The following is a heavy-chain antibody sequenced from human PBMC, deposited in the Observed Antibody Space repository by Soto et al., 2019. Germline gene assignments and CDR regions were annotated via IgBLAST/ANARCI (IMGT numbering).Heavy chain of an antibody. CDR1: GFTVSSYR. J-gene: IGHJ6*02. V-gene: IGHV3-21*01. CDR2: ISSSSSYI. Sequence: EVQLVESWGGLVKPGGSLRLSCAASGFTVSSYRMNWVRQAPGKGLEWVSSISSSSSYIYYADSVKGRFTISRDNAKNSLYLQMNSLRAEDTAVYYCAREYYYDSSGYYGYYYGMDVWGQGTTVTVSS. CDR3: AREYYYDSSGYYGYYYGMDV. D-gene: IGHD3-22*01.